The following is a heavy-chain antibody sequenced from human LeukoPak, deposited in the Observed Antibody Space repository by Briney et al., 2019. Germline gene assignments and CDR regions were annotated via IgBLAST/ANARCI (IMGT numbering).Heavy chain of an antibody. CDR3: AKAGGWELYYFDY. Sequence: TGGSLRLSCAASGFTFSSYAMSWVRQAPGEGLEWVSAISGSGGSTYYADSVKGRFTISRDNSKNTLYLQMNSLRAEDTALYYCAKAGGWELYYFDYWGQGTLVTVSS. V-gene: IGHV3-23*01. CDR1: GFTFSSYA. D-gene: IGHD1-26*01. CDR2: ISGSGGST. J-gene: IGHJ4*02.